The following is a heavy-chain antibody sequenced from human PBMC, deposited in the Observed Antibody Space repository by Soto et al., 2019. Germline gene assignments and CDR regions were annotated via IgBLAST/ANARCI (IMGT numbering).Heavy chain of an antibody. CDR1: GDSINTYT. CDR2: IFSSGST. Sequence: SETLSLTCTVSGDSINTYTWTWIRQPPGKGLEWIGYIFSSGSTNYNPSLQSRLTMSVDTSKNLFSLKLNSVTAADTAEYYCARGDQELDYWGQGTLVTVSS. J-gene: IGHJ4*02. D-gene: IGHD1-26*01. CDR3: ARGDQELDY. V-gene: IGHV4-59*01.